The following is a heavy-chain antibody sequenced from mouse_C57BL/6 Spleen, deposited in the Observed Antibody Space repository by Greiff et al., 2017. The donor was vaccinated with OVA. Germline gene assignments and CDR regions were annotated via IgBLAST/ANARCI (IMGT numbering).Heavy chain of an antibody. Sequence: DVMLVESGGGLVKPGGSLKLSCAASGFTFSSYAMSWVRQTPEKRLEWVATISDGGSYTYYPDNVKGRFTISRDNAKNNLYLQMSHLKSEDTAMYYCAREELGRGFAYWGQGTLVTVSA. CDR2: ISDGGSYT. D-gene: IGHD4-1*01. CDR3: AREELGRGFAY. V-gene: IGHV5-4*01. J-gene: IGHJ3*01. CDR1: GFTFSSYA.